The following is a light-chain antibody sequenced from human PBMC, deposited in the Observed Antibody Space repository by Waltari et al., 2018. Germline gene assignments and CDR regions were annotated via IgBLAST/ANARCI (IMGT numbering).Light chain of an antibody. V-gene: IGKV3-20*01. Sequence: ENVLTQSPGTLSLSPGERATLPCRASQTVLTTYLAWYQQKPGQAPTLLIYGASSRATGIPDRFSGSGSGTDFSLTISSLEPEDFAVYYCQQYDISPLTFGGGTKVEIK. J-gene: IGKJ4*01. CDR1: QTVLTTY. CDR3: QQYDISPLT. CDR2: GAS.